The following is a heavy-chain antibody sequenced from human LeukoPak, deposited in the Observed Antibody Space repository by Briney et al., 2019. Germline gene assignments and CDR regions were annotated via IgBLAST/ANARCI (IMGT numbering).Heavy chain of an antibody. CDR3: AKDTGGQYQLPYFDY. D-gene: IGHD2-2*01. CDR1: GFTFSNNW. CDR2: VKKDASEK. J-gene: IGHJ4*02. V-gene: IGHV3-7*03. Sequence: GGSLRLSCAASGFTFSNNWMTWVRQAPGKGLEWVATVKKDASEKYYVDSVKGRFTISRDNAKNSLYLQMNSLRAEDTALYYCAKDTGGQYQLPYFDYWGQGTLVTVSS.